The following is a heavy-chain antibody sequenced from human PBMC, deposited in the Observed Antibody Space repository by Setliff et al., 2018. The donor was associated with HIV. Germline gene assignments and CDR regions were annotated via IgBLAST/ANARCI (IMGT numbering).Heavy chain of an antibody. CDR2: IHPVDSDT. CDR1: GYSFTSNW. J-gene: IGHJ3*02. CDR3: ARHRHTAAGTLDAFDI. Sequence: SGESLKISCKGSGYSFTSNWIGWVRQMPGKGLEGMGIIHPVDSDTRYSPSFQSQVTITADKSISTAYLQWSTLKASDTAIYYGARHRHTAAGTLDAFDIWGQGTVVTVSS. V-gene: IGHV5-51*01. D-gene: IGHD6-13*01.